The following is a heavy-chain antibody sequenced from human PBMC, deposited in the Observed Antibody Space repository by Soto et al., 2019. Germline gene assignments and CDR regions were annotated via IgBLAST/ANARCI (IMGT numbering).Heavy chain of an antibody. CDR1: GFTFSNYG. CDR2: ISYDGSNK. J-gene: IGHJ6*02. Sequence: GGSLRLSCAASGFTFSNYGMHWVRQAPGKGLEWVAVISYDGSNKYYADSVKGRFTISRDNSKNTLYLQMNSLRAEDTAVYYCAKVVVAALYYYYGMDVWGQGTTVTVSS. CDR3: AKVVVAALYYYYGMDV. D-gene: IGHD2-15*01. V-gene: IGHV3-30*18.